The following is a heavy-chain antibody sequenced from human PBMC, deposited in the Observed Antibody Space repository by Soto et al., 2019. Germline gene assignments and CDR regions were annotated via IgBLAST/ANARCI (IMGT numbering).Heavy chain of an antibody. V-gene: IGHV4-39*02. CDR3: ARLYYYGSGSYDY. D-gene: IGHD3-10*01. J-gene: IGHJ4*02. Sequence: SETLSLTCTVSGGSISSSSYYWGWIRQPPGKGLEWIGSIYYSGSTYYNPSLKSRVTISVDTSKNHFSLKLSFVTAADTAVYYCARLYYYGSGSYDYWGQGTLVTVSS. CDR2: IYYSGST. CDR1: GGSISSSSYY.